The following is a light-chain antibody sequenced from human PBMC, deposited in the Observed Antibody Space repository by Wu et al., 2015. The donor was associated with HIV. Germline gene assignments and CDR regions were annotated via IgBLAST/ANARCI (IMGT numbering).Light chain of an antibody. Sequence: DIQMTQSPSSLSASVGDRVTITCRASQGISKSLAWYQQKPGKAPKLLLYATSRLESGVPSRFSGSGSVTDYTLTISSLQPEDFATYFCQQTYSILPLTFGGGTKVEIK. CDR1: QGISKS. CDR2: ATS. V-gene: IGKV1-NL1*01. J-gene: IGKJ4*01. CDR3: QQTYSILPLT.